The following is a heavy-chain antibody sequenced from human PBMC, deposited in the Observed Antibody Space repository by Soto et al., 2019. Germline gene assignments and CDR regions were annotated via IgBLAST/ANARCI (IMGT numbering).Heavy chain of an antibody. Sequence: QVQLVQSGAEVKKPGSSVTVSCKASGGTFSSYALSWVRQAPGQGLEWMGGIIPIFGTTNYAQKFQGRVTMTADGSTSTADMELRSLTSEDTAVYYCARIYGGVSYFYYGMDVWGQGTTVTVSS. CDR3: ARIYGGVSYFYYGMDV. CDR2: IIPIFGTT. V-gene: IGHV1-69*12. D-gene: IGHD2-21*01. J-gene: IGHJ6*02. CDR1: GGTFSSYA.